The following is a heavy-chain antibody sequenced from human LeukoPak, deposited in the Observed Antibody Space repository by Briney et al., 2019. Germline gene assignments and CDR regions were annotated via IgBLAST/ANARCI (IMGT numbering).Heavy chain of an antibody. CDR2: ISSSGSTI. J-gene: IGHJ6*04. D-gene: IGHD3-10*02. CDR1: GFTFSSYE. CDR3: AELGITMIGGV. Sequence: PGGSLILSCSASGFTFSSYEMNWVRQAPGKGLEWVSYISSSGSTIYYADSVKGRFTISRDNAKNSLYLQMNSLRAEDTAVYYCAELGITMIGGVWGKGTTVTTSS. V-gene: IGHV3-48*03.